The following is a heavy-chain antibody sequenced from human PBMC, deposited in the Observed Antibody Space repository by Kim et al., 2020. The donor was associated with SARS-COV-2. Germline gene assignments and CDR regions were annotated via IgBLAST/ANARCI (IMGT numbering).Heavy chain of an antibody. CDR2: IKSKTDGETA. V-gene: IGHV3-15*01. Sequence: GGSLRLSCAVSGFTFSNAWMSWVRQAPGKGLEWVGRIKSKTDGETADYAAPVTGRFTISRDDSKNTLYLQMNSLKIEDTAVYYCTTPQIGYYFDAFHIWGQGTMITVSS. D-gene: IGHD3-22*01. CDR3: TTPQIGYYFDAFHI. J-gene: IGHJ3*02. CDR1: GFTFSNAW.